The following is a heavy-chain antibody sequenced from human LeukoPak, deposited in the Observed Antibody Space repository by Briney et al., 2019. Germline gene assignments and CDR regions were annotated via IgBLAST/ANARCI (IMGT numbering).Heavy chain of an antibody. CDR2: INSDGSST. V-gene: IGHV3-74*01. Sequence: PGGSLRLSCAASGFTFSSYWMHWVRHAPGKGLVWVSRINSDGSSTSYADSVKGRFTISRDNAKNTLYLQMNSLRAEDTAVYYCARADPVEYSSSELFDYWGRGTLVTVSS. CDR1: GFTFSSYW. D-gene: IGHD6-6*01. CDR3: ARADPVEYSSSELFDY. J-gene: IGHJ4*02.